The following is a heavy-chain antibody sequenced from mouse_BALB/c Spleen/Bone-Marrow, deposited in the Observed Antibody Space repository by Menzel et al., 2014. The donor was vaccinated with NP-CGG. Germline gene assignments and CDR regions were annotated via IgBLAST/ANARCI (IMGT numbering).Heavy chain of an antibody. CDR2: IDPANGNT. D-gene: IGHD1-1*01. CDR3: ANYYYGSSLFAY. CDR1: GFNIKDTY. V-gene: IGHV14-3*02. Sequence: VQLKDSGAELVRPGASVKLSCTASGFNIKDTYMHWVKQRPEQGLEWIGRIDPANGNTKYDPKFQGKATITADTSPNTAYLQLSSLTSEDTAVYYCANYYYGSSLFAYWGQGTLVTVSA. J-gene: IGHJ3*01.